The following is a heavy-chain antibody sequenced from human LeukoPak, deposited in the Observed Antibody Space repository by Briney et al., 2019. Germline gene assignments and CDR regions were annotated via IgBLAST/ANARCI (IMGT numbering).Heavy chain of an antibody. V-gene: IGHV1-69*06. D-gene: IGHD3-22*01. Sequence: SVKVSCKASGGTFSSYAISWVRQAPGQGLEWMGRIIPIFGTANYAQKFQGRVTITADKSTSTAYMELSSLRSEDTAVYYCASYDSSGSNFDCWGQGALVTVSS. CDR2: IIPIFGTA. J-gene: IGHJ4*02. CDR1: GGTFSSYA. CDR3: ASYDSSGSNFDC.